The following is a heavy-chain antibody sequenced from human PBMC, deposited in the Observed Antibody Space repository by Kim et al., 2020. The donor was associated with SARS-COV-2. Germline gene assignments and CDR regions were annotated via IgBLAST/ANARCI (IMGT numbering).Heavy chain of an antibody. Sequence: GGSLRLSCVVSGFTVGTYWIDWVRQAPGKGLEWVSRIKSDGTTSTYADSVKGRFTISRASAKNTLYLDLNSLRPEETAVYDCAKLPPGDWGQGTLITVSS. D-gene: IGHD1-1*01. CDR2: IKSDGTTS. J-gene: IGHJ4*02. CDR1: GFTVGTYW. V-gene: IGHV3-74*03. CDR3: AKLPPGD.